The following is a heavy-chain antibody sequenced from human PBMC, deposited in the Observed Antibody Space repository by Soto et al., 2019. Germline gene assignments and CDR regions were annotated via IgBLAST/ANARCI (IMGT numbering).Heavy chain of an antibody. J-gene: IGHJ5*02. CDR3: ARDWVVRGVIFGYNWFDP. CDR1: GYTFTSYG. V-gene: IGHV1-18*01. CDR2: ISAYNGNT. D-gene: IGHD3-10*01. Sequence: GASVKVSCKASGYTFTSYGISWVRQAPGQGLEWMGWISAYNGNTNYAQKLQGRVTMTTDTSTSTAYMELRSLRSDDTAVYYCARDWVVRGVIFGYNWFDPWGQGTLVTVS.